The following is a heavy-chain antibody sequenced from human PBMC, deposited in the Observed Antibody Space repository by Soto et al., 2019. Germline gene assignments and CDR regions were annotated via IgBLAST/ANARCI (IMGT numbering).Heavy chain of an antibody. CDR3: ARVGGGIGYDSSGYYFDY. V-gene: IGHV4-4*02. CDR2: IYHSGRT. CDR1: GGSISSSNW. D-gene: IGHD3-22*01. Sequence: QVQLQESGPGLVKPSGTLSLTCAVSGGSISSSNWWRWVRQPPGRGLEWIGEIYHSGRTNYNPSLKSGVTIAVDKSQNLFSLKLRSVTAADTAVYYCARVGGGIGYDSSGYYFDYWRQGTLVTVSS. J-gene: IGHJ4*02.